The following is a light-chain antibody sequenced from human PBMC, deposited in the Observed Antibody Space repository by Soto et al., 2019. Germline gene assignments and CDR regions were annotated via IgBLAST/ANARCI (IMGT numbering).Light chain of an antibody. CDR2: EVS. Sequence: QSVLTQPPSAPGSHGQSVALSCTGSSSDVGGYNYVSWYQQYPGKAPKVIIYEVSKRPSGVPDRFSGSKSGNTASLTVSGLQAEDGDDYYCSSYEDNNNYVFGTGTKVTVL. J-gene: IGLJ1*01. CDR3: SSYEDNNNYV. CDR1: SSDVGGYNY. V-gene: IGLV2-8*01.